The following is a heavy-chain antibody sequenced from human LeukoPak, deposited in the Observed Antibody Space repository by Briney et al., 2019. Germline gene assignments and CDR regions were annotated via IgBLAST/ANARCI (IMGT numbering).Heavy chain of an antibody. Sequence: SETLSLTCSVSGDSMNGYYWIWIRQTAGKGLEWIGRLFTGGNAECNPSLKSRVTMSVETSKSQFSLKLTSVTAPDTAIYYCARGLRWDSGNDWGPEHWGQGVLVTVSS. CDR2: LFTGGNA. CDR1: GDSMNGYY. J-gene: IGHJ4*02. CDR3: ARGLRWDSGNDWGPEH. V-gene: IGHV4-4*07. D-gene: IGHD5-12*01.